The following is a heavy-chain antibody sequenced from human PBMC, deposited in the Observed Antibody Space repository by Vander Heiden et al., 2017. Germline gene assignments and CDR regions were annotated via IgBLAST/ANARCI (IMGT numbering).Heavy chain of an antibody. V-gene: IGHV3-11*01. D-gene: IGHD3-10*01. CDR2: MSSSGSTI. CDR3: SIRYGSGSYFDY. CDR1: GFTFSDYY. J-gene: IGHJ4*02. Sequence: QVQLVESGGGLVKPGGSLRLSCAASGFTFSDYYMTWIRQAPGKGLEWVSYMSSSGSTIDYAYAVKGRFTISRDNAKKSRYLKMESLSDEDTAVYYCSIRYGSGSYFDYWGQGTMVTVYS.